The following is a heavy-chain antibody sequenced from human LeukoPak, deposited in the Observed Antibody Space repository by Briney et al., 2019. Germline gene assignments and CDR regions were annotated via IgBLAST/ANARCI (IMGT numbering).Heavy chain of an antibody. Sequence: GASVKVSCTASGYTFTGYYMHWVRQAPGQGLEWMGWINPNSGGTNYAQKFQGRVTMTRDTSISTAYMELSRLRSDDTAVYYCARNSDIVVVTAIRGENWFDPWGQGTLVTVSS. D-gene: IGHD2-21*02. CDR2: INPNSGGT. CDR1: GYTFTGYY. J-gene: IGHJ5*02. CDR3: ARNSDIVVVTAIRGENWFDP. V-gene: IGHV1-2*02.